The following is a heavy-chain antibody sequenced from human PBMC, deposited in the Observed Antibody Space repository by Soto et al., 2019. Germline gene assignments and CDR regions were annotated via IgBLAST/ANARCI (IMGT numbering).Heavy chain of an antibody. Sequence: QMQLVESGGGVVQPGRSLRLSCAASGFTFSSFTMHWVRQAPGKGLEWVAVISYGGSDEYYADSVKGRFTISRDDSENTLYLQMISLRLDDTAMYYCAGDDQWDAFDIWGQGTMVTVSS. D-gene: IGHD6-19*01. CDR2: ISYGGSDE. CDR1: GFTFSSFT. V-gene: IGHV3-30-3*01. CDR3: AGDDQWDAFDI. J-gene: IGHJ3*02.